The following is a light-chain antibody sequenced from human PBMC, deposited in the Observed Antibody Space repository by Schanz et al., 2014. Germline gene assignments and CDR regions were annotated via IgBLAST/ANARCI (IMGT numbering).Light chain of an antibody. CDR3: QQYYSTPFT. CDR2: WAS. V-gene: IGKV4-1*01. Sequence: DIVMTQSPDSLAVSLGERATIHCKSSQPVLYRPNNKDYLAWYQQKAGQPPKVLIYWASTRQSGVPDRFSGSGSGTDFTLTISSLQAEDVAVYYCQQYYSTPFTFGPGTKVDI. J-gene: IGKJ3*01. CDR1: QPVLYRPNNKDY.